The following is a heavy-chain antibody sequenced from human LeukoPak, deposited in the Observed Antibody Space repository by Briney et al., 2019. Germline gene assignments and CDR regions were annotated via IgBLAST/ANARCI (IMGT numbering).Heavy chain of an antibody. CDR1: GFTFSSYA. CDR2: IKQDGSEK. CDR3: ARFTGYMVRGVTYYFDY. Sequence: GGSLRLSCAASGFTFSSYAMSWVRQAPGKGLEWVANIKQDGSEKYYVDSVKGRFTISRDNAKNSLYLQMNSLRAEDTAVYYCARFTGYMVRGVTYYFDYWGQGTLVTVSS. D-gene: IGHD3-10*01. J-gene: IGHJ4*02. V-gene: IGHV3-7*01.